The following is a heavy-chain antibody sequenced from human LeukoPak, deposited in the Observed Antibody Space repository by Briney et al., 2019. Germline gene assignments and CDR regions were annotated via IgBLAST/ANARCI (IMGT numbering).Heavy chain of an antibody. CDR2: IYTSGST. J-gene: IGHJ3*02. Sequence: SETLSLTCTVSGGSISSGSYYWSWTRQPAGKGLEWIGRIYTSGSTNYNPSLKSRVTISVDTSKNQFSLKLSSVTAADTAVYYCARGYSSGWYQDAFDIWGQGTMVTVSS. CDR3: ARGYSSGWYQDAFDI. D-gene: IGHD6-19*01. CDR1: GGSISSGSYY. V-gene: IGHV4-61*02.